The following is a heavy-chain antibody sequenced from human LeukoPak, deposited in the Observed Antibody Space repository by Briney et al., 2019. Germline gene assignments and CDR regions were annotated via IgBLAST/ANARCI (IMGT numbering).Heavy chain of an antibody. V-gene: IGHV3-15*01. CDR3: SPTGSNWDSVTAFDY. CDR1: GFTFSNAW. Sequence: PGGSLRLSCAASGFTFSNAWMSWVRQAPGKGLEWVGRIKSKTNGGTTDYAAPVKGRFTISRDDSKNTLYLQMNSLKTEDTAVYYLSPTGSNWDSVTAFDYWGQGTLVTVSS. D-gene: IGHD6-13*01. J-gene: IGHJ4*02. CDR2: IKSKTNGGTT.